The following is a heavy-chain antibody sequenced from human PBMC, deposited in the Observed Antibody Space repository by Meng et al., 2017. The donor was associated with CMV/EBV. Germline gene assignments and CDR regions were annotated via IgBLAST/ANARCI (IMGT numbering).Heavy chain of an antibody. CDR2: IIPIFGTA. Sequence: QVQGVQCGAEVKRPGTSRNASCEGPRGTFTSDAMSWVRQATGQALEWTGGIIPIFGTANDAQKYQGRVTITADEATSTAYMELSSLRSEDTAVYYCARVCGGSCFDYWGQGTLVTVSS. V-gene: IGHV1-69*01. CDR3: ARVCGGSCFDY. J-gene: IGHJ4*02. CDR1: RGTFTSDA. D-gene: IGHD2-15*01.